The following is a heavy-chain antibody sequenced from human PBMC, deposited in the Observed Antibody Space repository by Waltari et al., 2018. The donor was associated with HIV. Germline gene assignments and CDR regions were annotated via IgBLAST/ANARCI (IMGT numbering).Heavy chain of an antibody. J-gene: IGHJ4*02. Sequence: EVQLVESGGGLVKPGGSLRLSCAASGFTFSGHTMNWVRQAPGKGLEGVSSISSSGTYIYYVDSVQGRFTISRDNAKNSLYLQMNSLRVEDTAIYYCAKVDTHGYLPYNWGQGTLVTVSS. CDR3: AKVDTHGYLPYN. CDR2: ISSSGTYI. CDR1: GFTFSGHT. V-gene: IGHV3-21*01. D-gene: IGHD5-12*01.